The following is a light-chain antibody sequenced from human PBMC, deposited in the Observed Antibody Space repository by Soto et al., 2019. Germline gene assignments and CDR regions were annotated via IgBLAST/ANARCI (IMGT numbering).Light chain of an antibody. J-gene: IGKJ1*01. V-gene: IGKV3-20*01. CDR2: GAS. CDR3: QQYSRAPLT. CDR1: QSVTDNY. Sequence: EIVLTQSPATLSLSPGERATLSCRASQSVTDNYLAWYQQKPGQAPRLVISGASSRTSGIPDRFSASGSGTDFTLTISRLEPEDFAMYYCQQYSRAPLTFGQGTKVEIK.